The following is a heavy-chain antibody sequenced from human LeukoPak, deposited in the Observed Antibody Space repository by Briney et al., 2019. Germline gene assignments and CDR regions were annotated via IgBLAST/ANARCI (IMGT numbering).Heavy chain of an antibody. D-gene: IGHD6-13*01. CDR2: IKSKTDGGTT. J-gene: IGHJ4*02. Sequence: GGSLRLSCAASGFTFSNAWMSWVRKAPGKGLEWVGRIKSKTDGGTTDYAAPVKGRFTISRDVSKNTLYPQMNSLKTEDTAVYYCTTEDRTGIAAAVPPDYWGQGTLVTVSS. CDR3: TTEDRTGIAAAVPPDY. V-gene: IGHV3-15*01. CDR1: GFTFSNAW.